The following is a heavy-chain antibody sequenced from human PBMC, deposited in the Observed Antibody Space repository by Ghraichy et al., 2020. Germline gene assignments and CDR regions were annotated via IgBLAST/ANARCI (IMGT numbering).Heavy chain of an antibody. CDR2: INHSGST. Sequence: SETLSLTCAVYGGSFSGYYWSWIRQPPGKGLEWIGEINHSGSTNYNPSLKSRVTISVDTSKNQFSLKLSSVTAADTAVYYCARGVYNWNDRLRSGWFDPWGQGTLVTVSS. D-gene: IGHD1-1*01. CDR1: GGSFSGYY. J-gene: IGHJ5*02. V-gene: IGHV4-34*01. CDR3: ARGVYNWNDRLRSGWFDP.